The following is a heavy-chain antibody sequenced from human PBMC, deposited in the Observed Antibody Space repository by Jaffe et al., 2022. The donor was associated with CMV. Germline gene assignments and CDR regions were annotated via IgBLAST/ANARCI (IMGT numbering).Heavy chain of an antibody. D-gene: IGHD6-19*01. CDR2: INHSGST. CDR1: GGSFSGYY. CDR3: ARGLPACSSGWCTNIYYYYYGMDV. J-gene: IGHJ6*02. Sequence: QVQLQQWGAGLLKPSETLSLTCAVYGGSFSGYYWSWIRQPPGKGLEWIGEINHSGSTNYNPSLKSRVTISVDTSKNQFSLKLSSVTAADTAVYYCARGLPACSSGWCTNIYYYYYGMDVWGQGTTVTVSS. V-gene: IGHV4-34*01.